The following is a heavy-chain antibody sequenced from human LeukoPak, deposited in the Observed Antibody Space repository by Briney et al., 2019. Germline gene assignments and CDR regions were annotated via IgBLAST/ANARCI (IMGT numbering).Heavy chain of an antibody. D-gene: IGHD6-19*01. CDR3: ARQPYSSGSYGMDV. CDR2: ISGSSSYI. V-gene: IGHV3-21*01. CDR1: GFTFSSYW. J-gene: IGHJ6*02. Sequence: SGGSLRLSCAASGFTFSSYWMNWVRQAPGKGLEWVSSISGSSSYIFYADSLKGRFTISRDNAKNSLYLQMTSLRAEDTAVYYCARQPYSSGSYGMDVWGQGTTVTVSS.